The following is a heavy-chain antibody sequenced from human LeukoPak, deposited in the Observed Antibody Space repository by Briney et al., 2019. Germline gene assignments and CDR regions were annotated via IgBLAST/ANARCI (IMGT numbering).Heavy chain of an antibody. J-gene: IGHJ4*02. Sequence: PGRSLRLSCAASGFTFSSYAMHWVRQAPGKGLEWVAVISYDGSNKYYADSVKGQFTISRDDSKNTLYLQMNSLRGEDTAVYYCARDRHSGSYYGYFDYWGQGTLVIVSS. CDR2: ISYDGSNK. D-gene: IGHD1-26*01. V-gene: IGHV3-30*04. CDR3: ARDRHSGSYYGYFDY. CDR1: GFTFSSYA.